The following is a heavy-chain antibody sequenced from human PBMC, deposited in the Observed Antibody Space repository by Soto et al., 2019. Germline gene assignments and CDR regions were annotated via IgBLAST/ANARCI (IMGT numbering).Heavy chain of an antibody. D-gene: IGHD2-2*01. V-gene: IGHV3-23*01. J-gene: IGHJ2*01. CDR1: GFTFINYA. Sequence: EVQLLESGGGLVQPGGSLRLSCVGSGFTFINYAMNWSRQTHGKGLEWVSGIIVVGDRTFDAGSVKGRFTISRDNSKNTVNLQMNSLRADDTAVYYCARKVLGSTSRPDWWYFDLWGRGTLVTVSS. CDR3: ARKVLGSTSRPDWWYFDL. CDR2: IIVVGDRT.